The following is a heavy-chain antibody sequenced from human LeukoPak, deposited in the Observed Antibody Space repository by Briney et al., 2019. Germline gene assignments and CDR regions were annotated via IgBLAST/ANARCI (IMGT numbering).Heavy chain of an antibody. J-gene: IGHJ3*02. V-gene: IGHV3-53*01. D-gene: IGHD4-17*01. CDR3: TRDLHGAGDAFYI. CDR2: IYSGGST. Sequence: PGGSLRLSCAASGFTVSSNYMNWVRQAPGKGLEWVSVIYSGGSTYYADSVKGRFTISRDNSKNTLYLQMNSLRAEDTAVYYCTRDLHGAGDAFYIWGQGTMVTVSS. CDR1: GFTVSSNY.